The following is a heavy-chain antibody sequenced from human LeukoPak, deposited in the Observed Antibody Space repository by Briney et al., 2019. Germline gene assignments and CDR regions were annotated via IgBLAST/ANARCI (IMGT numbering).Heavy chain of an antibody. CDR3: ASTRSTSDWYTRGFEY. CDR1: GFNFSDSR. Sequence: GGSLRLSCATSGFNFSDSRMTWVRQAPGKGLEWISYISSSGSITFYADSEKGRFTISRDNARNSLYLQMNSLRAEDTAVYYCASTRSTSDWYTRGFEYWGQGTLVTVSS. D-gene: IGHD6-19*01. V-gene: IGHV3-48*04. CDR2: ISSSGSIT. J-gene: IGHJ4*02.